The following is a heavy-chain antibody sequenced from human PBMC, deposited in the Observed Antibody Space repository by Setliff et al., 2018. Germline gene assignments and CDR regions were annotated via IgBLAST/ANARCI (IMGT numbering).Heavy chain of an antibody. D-gene: IGHD2-8*02. CDR1: GFTFSSYW. V-gene: IGHV3-7*03. CDR3: ARDFSTGSSS. J-gene: IGHJ5*02. Sequence: PGGSLRLSCAASGFTFSSYWMSRVRQAPGKGLEWVANIKQDGGEKYYVGSVKGRFTISRDNANNLLYLHMSSLRAEDTAVYYCARDFSTGSSSWGQGTLGTVSS. CDR2: IKQDGGEK.